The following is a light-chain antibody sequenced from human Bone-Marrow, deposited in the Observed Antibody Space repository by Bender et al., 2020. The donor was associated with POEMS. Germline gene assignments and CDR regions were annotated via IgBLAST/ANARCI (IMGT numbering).Light chain of an antibody. CDR3: SSHAGSNNFVV. J-gene: IGLJ2*01. Sequence: QSALTQPPSASGSPGQSVTIFCTGGTDYNYVSWYQQHPGKVPKLLIYEVDKRPSGVPDRFSGSKSGNTASLTVSRLQTDDEADYYCSSHAGSNNFVVFGGGTKLTVV. V-gene: IGLV2-8*01. CDR2: EVD. CDR1: TDYNY.